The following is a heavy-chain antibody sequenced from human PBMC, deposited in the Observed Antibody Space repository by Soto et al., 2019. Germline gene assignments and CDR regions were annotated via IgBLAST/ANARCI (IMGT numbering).Heavy chain of an antibody. Sequence: EVQLLESGGGLVQPGGSLRLSCAASGFTFSSYAMSWVRQAPGKGLEWVSAISGSGGSTYYADSVKGRFTISRDNSKNTLYLQMNSLRAEDTAVYYCGKPPHYYDSSGYHAWGQGTLVTVSS. J-gene: IGHJ5*02. V-gene: IGHV3-23*01. CDR2: ISGSGGST. CDR3: GKPPHYYDSSGYHA. D-gene: IGHD3-22*01. CDR1: GFTFSSYA.